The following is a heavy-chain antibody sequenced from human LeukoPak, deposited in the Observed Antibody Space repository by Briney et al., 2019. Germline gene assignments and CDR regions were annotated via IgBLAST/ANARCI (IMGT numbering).Heavy chain of an antibody. Sequence: GGALRLSWAASGFIVSSNYMSWVRQAPGKGLEWVSVIYSGGSTYYADSVKGRFTISRDNSKNTLYLQMNSLRAEDTAVYYCASLGSSGWYGNDYWGQGTLVTVSS. D-gene: IGHD6-19*01. CDR2: IYSGGST. J-gene: IGHJ4*02. CDR1: GFIVSSNY. CDR3: ASLGSSGWYGNDY. V-gene: IGHV3-66*01.